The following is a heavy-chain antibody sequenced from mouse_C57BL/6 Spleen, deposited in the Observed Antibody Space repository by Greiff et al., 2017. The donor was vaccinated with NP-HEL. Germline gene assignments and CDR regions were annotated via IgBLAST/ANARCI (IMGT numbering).Heavy chain of an antibody. CDR2: IDPENGDT. V-gene: IGHV14-4*01. D-gene: IGHD2-1*01. Sequence: EVQLQQSGAELVRPGASVKLSCTASGFNIKDDYMHWVKQRPEQGLEWIGWIDPENGDTEYASKFQGKATITADTSSNTAYLQLSSLTSEDTAVYYCTTLYHGYFDYWGQGTTLTVSS. J-gene: IGHJ2*01. CDR3: TTLYHGYFDY. CDR1: GFNIKDDY.